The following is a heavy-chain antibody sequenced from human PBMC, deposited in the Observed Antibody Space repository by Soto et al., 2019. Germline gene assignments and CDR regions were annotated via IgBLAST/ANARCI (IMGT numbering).Heavy chain of an antibody. Sequence: PSETLSLTCTVSGGSISSGDYYWSWIRQPPGKGLEWIGYIYYSGSTYYNPSLKSRVTISVDTSKNQFSLKLSSVTAADTAVYYCAREGPGDNTVVTTYYYGMDVWGQGTTVTVSS. CDR2: IYYSGST. CDR3: AREGPGDNTVVTTYYYGMDV. J-gene: IGHJ6*02. V-gene: IGHV4-30-4*01. D-gene: IGHD2-15*01. CDR1: GGSISSGDYY.